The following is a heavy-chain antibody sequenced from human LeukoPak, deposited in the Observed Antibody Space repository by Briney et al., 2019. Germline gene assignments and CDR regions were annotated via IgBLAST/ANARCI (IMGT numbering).Heavy chain of an antibody. CDR2: ISSSSSYI. V-gene: IGHV3-21*01. D-gene: IGHD1-26*01. Sequence: PGGSLRLSCAASGFTFSSYSMNWVRQAPGKGLEWVSSISSSSSYIYYADSVKGRFTISRDNAKNSLYLQMNSLRAEDTAVYYCATEGPNSGSYSGYWGQGTLVTVSS. J-gene: IGHJ4*02. CDR3: ATEGPNSGSYSGY. CDR1: GFTFSSYS.